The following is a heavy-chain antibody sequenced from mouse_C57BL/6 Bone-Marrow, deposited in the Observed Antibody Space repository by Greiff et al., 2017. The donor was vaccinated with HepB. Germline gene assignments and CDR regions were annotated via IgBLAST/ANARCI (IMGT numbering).Heavy chain of an antibody. CDR2: ISSGSSTI. V-gene: IGHV5-17*01. CDR1: GFTFSDYG. D-gene: IGHD1-1*01. CDR3: ARRRITTVVAPYSFDY. J-gene: IGHJ2*01. Sequence: EVKLQESGGGLVKPGGSLKLSCAASGFTFSDYGMHWVRQAPEKGLEWVAYISSGSSTIYYADTVKGRFTISRDNAKNTLFLQMTSLRSEDTAMYYCARRRITTVVAPYSFDYWGQGTTLTVSS.